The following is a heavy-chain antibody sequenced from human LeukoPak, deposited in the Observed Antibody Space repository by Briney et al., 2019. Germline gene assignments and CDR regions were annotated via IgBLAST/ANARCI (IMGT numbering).Heavy chain of an antibody. J-gene: IGHJ4*02. CDR3: ARGSGLGDY. D-gene: IGHD2-15*01. V-gene: IGHV3-33*08. CDR1: GFTFSSYW. CDR2: IWYDGSNK. Sequence: EGSLRLSCAASGFTFSSYWMSWVRQAPGKGLEWVAVIWYDGSNKYYADSVKGRFTISRDNSKNTLYLQMNSLRAEDTAVYYCARGSGLGDYWGQGTLVTVSS.